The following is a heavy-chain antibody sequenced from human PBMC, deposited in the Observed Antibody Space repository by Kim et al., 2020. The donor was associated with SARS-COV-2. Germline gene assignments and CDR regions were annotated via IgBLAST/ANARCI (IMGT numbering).Heavy chain of an antibody. J-gene: IGHJ4*02. CDR1: GYTFTSSA. CDR2: INTNTGYP. Sequence: ASVKVSCKASGYTFTSSAMNWVRQAPGQGLEWMGWINTNTGYPTYAQGFPGRFVFSLDTSVNTAYLQISSLKAEDTALYYCAGVAAVAGTFYFEYWGQGSLGTVSP. V-gene: IGHV7-4-1*02. CDR3: AGVAAVAGTFYFEY. D-gene: IGHD6-19*01.